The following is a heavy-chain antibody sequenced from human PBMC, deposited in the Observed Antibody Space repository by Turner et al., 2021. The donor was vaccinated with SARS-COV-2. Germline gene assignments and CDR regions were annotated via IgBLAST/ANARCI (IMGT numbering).Heavy chain of an antibody. Sequence: QVQLVESGGGVVQPGRSLRLPCAASGFTFSSYGMHWVRQAPGKGLEWVAVTSYDGSNKYYADSVKGLFTISRDNSKNTLYLQMNSLRAEDTAVYYCAKQQGLYSNPMYYFDYWGQGTLVTVSS. V-gene: IGHV3-30*18. CDR1: GFTFSSYG. D-gene: IGHD4-4*01. CDR2: TSYDGSNK. CDR3: AKQQGLYSNPMYYFDY. J-gene: IGHJ4*02.